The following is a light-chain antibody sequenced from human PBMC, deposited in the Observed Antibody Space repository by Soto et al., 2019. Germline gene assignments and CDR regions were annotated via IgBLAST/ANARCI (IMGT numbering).Light chain of an antibody. CDR1: QSISNR. CDR2: DAS. J-gene: IGKJ1*01. Sequence: DIQMTQSPSTLSASVADSVTITCRASQSISNRLAWYQQKPGKAPKFLIYDASSLESGVPSRFSGSGSGTEFILTISSLQPDDFASYCCQHYGGMWTFSQGTKVDIK. CDR3: QHYGGMWT. V-gene: IGKV1-5*01.